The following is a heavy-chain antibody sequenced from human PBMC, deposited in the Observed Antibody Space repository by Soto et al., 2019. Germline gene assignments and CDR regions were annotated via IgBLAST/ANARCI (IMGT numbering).Heavy chain of an antibody. CDR1: GFTFSSYA. CDR3: ATHSGAYYYYYYGMDV. D-gene: IGHD6-25*01. V-gene: IGHV3-30-3*01. CDR2: ISYDGSNK. Sequence: QVQLVESGGGVVQPGRSLRLSCAASGFTFSSYAMHWVRQAPGKGLEWVAVISYDGSNKYYADSVKGRFTISRDNSKNTLYLQMNSLRAEDTAVYYCATHSGAYYYYYYGMDVWGQGTTVTVSS. J-gene: IGHJ6*02.